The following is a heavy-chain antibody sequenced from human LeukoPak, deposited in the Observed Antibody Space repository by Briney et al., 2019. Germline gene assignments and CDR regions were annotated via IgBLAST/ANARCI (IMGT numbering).Heavy chain of an antibody. CDR1: GFTFSSYA. V-gene: IGHV3-23*01. CDR3: ARDDSSGFGAFDI. CDR2: ISGSGGST. Sequence: PGGSLRLSCAASGFTFSSYAMSWVRQAPGKGLEWVSAISGSGGSTYYADSVKGRFTISRDNAKNSLYLQMNSLRAEDTAVYYCARDDSSGFGAFDIWGQGTMVTVSS. J-gene: IGHJ3*02. D-gene: IGHD3-22*01.